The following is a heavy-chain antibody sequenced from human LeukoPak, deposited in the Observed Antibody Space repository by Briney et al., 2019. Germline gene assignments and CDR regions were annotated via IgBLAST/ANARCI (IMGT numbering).Heavy chain of an antibody. Sequence: SETLSLTXTVSGGSIRSSSYYWGWIRQPPGKGLDWIGSIYTSGSTNYNPSLKSRVTMSVDTSKNQFSLKLSSVTAADTAVYYCARDTGYYYGDYYYYYYMDVWGKGTTVTVSS. D-gene: IGHD3-22*01. J-gene: IGHJ6*03. CDR2: IYTSGST. CDR3: ARDTGYYYGDYYYYYYMDV. CDR1: GGSIRSSSYY. V-gene: IGHV4-39*07.